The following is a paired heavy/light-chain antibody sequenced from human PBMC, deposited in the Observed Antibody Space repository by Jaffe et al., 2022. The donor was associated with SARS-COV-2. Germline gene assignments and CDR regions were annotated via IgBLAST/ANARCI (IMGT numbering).Light chain of an antibody. CDR3: HQYNNWPPPGT. CDR1: QSVSSN. V-gene: IGKV3-15*01. J-gene: IGKJ1*01. CDR2: GAS. Sequence: EIVMTQSPATLSVSPGERATLSCRASQSVSSNLAWYQQKPGQAPRLLIYGASTRATGISARFSGGGSGTEFTLTISNLQSEDFAVYYCHQYNNWPPPGTFGQGTKVEIK.
Heavy chain of an antibody. V-gene: IGHV1-2*02. J-gene: IGHJ4*02. CDR1: GYPFSGHF. CDR3: ARDPFTQLELRGNGYFDL. CDR2: MNPDSGGR. D-gene: IGHD1-7*01. Sequence: QVQLVQSGAELKKPGASVKVSCKASGYPFSGHFLHWVRQAPGEGLEWMGWMNPDSGGRNYAQKFQGRVNMTRDTSINTAYMELSSLGSDDTAVYYCARDPFTQLELRGNGYFDLWGQGTLVTVSS.